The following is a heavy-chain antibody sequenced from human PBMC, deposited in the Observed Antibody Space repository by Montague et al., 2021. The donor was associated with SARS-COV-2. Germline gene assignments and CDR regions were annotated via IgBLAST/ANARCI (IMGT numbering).Heavy chain of an antibody. V-gene: IGHV4-61*01. J-gene: IGHJ6*02. CDR3: ARDPWHITIFGVVTRYGMAV. D-gene: IGHD3-3*01. Sequence: SETLSLTCTVSGGSVSSGSYYWSWIRQPPGKGLEWIGYIYYSGSTNYNPSLKSRVTISVDTSKNQFSLKLSSVTAADTAVYYCARDPWHITIFGVVTRYGMAVWVQGTTVTVSS. CDR2: IYYSGST. CDR1: GGSVSSGSYY.